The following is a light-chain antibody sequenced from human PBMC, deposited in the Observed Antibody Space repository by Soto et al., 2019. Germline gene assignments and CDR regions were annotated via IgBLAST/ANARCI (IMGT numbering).Light chain of an antibody. V-gene: IGLV2-8*01. CDR3: ISYSGSNNYVV. CDR2: EVS. J-gene: IGLJ2*01. CDR1: SSDVGGYNY. Sequence: QSALTQPPSASGSPGQSVTISCTGTSSDVGGYNYVSWYQQHPGKAPKLMIYEVSKRPSGVPDRFSGSKSGNTASLTVSGFQAEDEADYDCISYSGSNNYVVFGGGTKLPVL.